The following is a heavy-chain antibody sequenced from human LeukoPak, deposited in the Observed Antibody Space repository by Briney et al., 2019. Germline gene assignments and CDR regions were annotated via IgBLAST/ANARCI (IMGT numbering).Heavy chain of an antibody. CDR1: GGSISSYY. CDR3: ARHKSGDRGMVMTTTFDS. D-gene: IGHD2-21*02. CDR2: IYYSGST. Sequence: SETLSLTCTVSGGSISSYYWSWIRQPPGKGLEWIGYIYYSGSTNYNPSLKSRVTISVDTSENQFSLNLSSVTAADTAVYYCARHKSGDRGMVMTTTFDSWGQGTPVTVSS. J-gene: IGHJ4*02. V-gene: IGHV4-59*08.